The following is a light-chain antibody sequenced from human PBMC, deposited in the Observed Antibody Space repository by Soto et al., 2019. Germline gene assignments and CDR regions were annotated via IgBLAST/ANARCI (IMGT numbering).Light chain of an antibody. V-gene: IGLV2-14*01. J-gene: IGLJ3*02. CDR1: SSDVGGYNY. Sequence: QSALTQPASVSGSPGQSMTISCTGTSSDVGGYNYVSWYQQHPGKAPKLMIYEVSNRPSGVSNRFSGSKSGNTASLAISGLQAEDEADYSCRSYPSSSTPWVFGGGTKLTVL. CDR3: RSYPSSSTPWV. CDR2: EVS.